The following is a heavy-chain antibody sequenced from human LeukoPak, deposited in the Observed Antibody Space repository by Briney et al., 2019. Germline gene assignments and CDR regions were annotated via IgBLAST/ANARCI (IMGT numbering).Heavy chain of an antibody. D-gene: IGHD3-10*01. V-gene: IGHV4-28*01. Sequence: SETLSLTCAVSDYSISSNYWRGWIRQPPGKGLEWIGYIYYSGSTYYNPSLGSRVTMSVDPSKSQFSLKVSSVTAVDTAVYYCARKPNSEYYFDYWGQGTLVTVSS. CDR3: ARKPNSEYYFDY. CDR2: IYYSGST. J-gene: IGHJ4*02. CDR1: DYSISSNYW.